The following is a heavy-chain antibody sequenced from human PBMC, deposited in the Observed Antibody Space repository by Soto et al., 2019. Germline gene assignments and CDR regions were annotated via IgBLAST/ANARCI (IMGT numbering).Heavy chain of an antibody. D-gene: IGHD5-12*01. CDR1: GYTFTSYA. CDR2: INAGNGNT. Sequence: GASVKVSCKASGYTFTSYAMHWGRQAPGQRLEWMGWINAGNGNTKYSQKFQGRVTITRDTSASTAYMELSSLRSEDTAVYYCERDPVLDIVATIYGMDVWGQGTTVTVSS. V-gene: IGHV1-3*01. CDR3: ERDPVLDIVATIYGMDV. J-gene: IGHJ6*02.